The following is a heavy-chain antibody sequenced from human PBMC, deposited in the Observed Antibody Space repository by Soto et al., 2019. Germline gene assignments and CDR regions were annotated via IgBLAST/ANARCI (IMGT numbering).Heavy chain of an antibody. Sequence: PGGSLRLSCAASGFTFSSYEMNWVRQAPGKGLEWVSYISSSGSTIYYADSVKGRFTISRDNAKNSLYLQMNSLRAEDTAVYYCARALTGTIKYYYYGMDVWGQGTMVTVSS. D-gene: IGHD1-20*01. V-gene: IGHV3-48*03. J-gene: IGHJ6*02. CDR1: GFTFSSYE. CDR2: ISSSGSTI. CDR3: ARALTGTIKYYYYGMDV.